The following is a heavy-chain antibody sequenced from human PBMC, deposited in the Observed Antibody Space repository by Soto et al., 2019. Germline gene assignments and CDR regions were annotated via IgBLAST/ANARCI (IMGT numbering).Heavy chain of an antibody. CDR1: GGTFSSYA. CDR3: AGENPGIAVAGLGMDV. J-gene: IGHJ6*02. V-gene: IGHV1-69*13. D-gene: IGHD6-19*01. CDR2: IIPIFGTA. Sequence: ASVKVSCKASGGTFSSYAISWVRQAPGQGLEWMGGIIPIFGTANYAQKFQGRVTITADESTSTAYMELSSLRSEDTAVYYCAGENPGIAVAGLGMDVWGQGTRVTVS.